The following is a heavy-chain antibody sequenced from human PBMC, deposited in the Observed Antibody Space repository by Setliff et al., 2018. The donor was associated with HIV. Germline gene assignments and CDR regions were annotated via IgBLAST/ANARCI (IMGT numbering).Heavy chain of an antibody. CDR3: AALSLRTNAVYGIVSTRFDP. J-gene: IGHJ5*02. CDR2: IDEHGEKK. D-gene: IGHD2-8*01. Sequence: WMSWARQAPGKGLEWVANIDEHGEKKYYVGSLKGRFTISRDNAKNSLYLQMNTLRDEDTAVYYCAALSLRTNAVYGIVSTRFDPWGQGTLVTVSS. CDR1: W. V-gene: IGHV3-7*03.